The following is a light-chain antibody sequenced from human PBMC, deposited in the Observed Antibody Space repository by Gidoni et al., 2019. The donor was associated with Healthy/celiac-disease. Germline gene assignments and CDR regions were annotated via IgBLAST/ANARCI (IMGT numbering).Light chain of an antibody. Sequence: IVMTQSPDSLALSLVESATINCKSSQSVLYSSNNKNYLASYQQKPVQPHKLISYWASTRESGVPDRFSGRGSGKDFTLTISSLQDEDVAVYYCQKYYSTPYTFGQGTKLEIK. V-gene: IGKV4-1*01. CDR3: QKYYSTPYT. J-gene: IGKJ2*01. CDR2: WAS. CDR1: QSVLYSSNNKNY.